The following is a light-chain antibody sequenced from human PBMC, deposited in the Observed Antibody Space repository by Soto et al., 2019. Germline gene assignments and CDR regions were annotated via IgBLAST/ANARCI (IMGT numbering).Light chain of an antibody. CDR3: GMWDSSLSDARVV. CDR2: DNN. J-gene: IGLJ2*01. CDR1: SSNIGNNY. V-gene: IGLV1-51*01. Sequence: QSVLTQPPSGSAAPGQKVTISCSGSSSNIGNNYVSWYQQLPGTAPKLLIYDNNKRPSGIPDRFSGSKSGTSATLGITGLQTGDEADYYCGMWDSSLSDARVVFGGGTKLTVL.